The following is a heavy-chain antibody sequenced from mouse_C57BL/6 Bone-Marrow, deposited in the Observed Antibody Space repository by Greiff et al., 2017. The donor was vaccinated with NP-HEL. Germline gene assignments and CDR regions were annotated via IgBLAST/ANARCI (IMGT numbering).Heavy chain of an antibody. V-gene: IGHV5-9-1*02. D-gene: IGHD1-1*01. J-gene: IGHJ4*01. CDR3: TRGTTVASDAMDY. CDR2: ISSGGDYI. CDR1: GFTFSSYA. Sequence: EVKLVESGEGLVKPGGSLKLSCAASGFTFSSYAMSWVRQTPEKRLEWVAYISSGGDYIYYADTVKGRFTISRDNARNTLYLQMSSLKSEDTAMYYCTRGTTVASDAMDYWGQGTSVTVSS.